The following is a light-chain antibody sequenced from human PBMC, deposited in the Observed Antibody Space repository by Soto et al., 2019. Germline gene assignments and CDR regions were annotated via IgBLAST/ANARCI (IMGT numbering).Light chain of an antibody. CDR2: DAS. J-gene: IGKJ4*01. CDR1: QSVSSK. V-gene: IGKV3-11*01. Sequence: EIVMTQSPDSLSVSPGERATLSCRASQSVSSKLAWYQQKPGQAPRLLIYDASQRATGVPARFSASGSGTDFTLTISSLEPEDFAIYYCQQREDWPRAFGGGTKVDIK. CDR3: QQREDWPRA.